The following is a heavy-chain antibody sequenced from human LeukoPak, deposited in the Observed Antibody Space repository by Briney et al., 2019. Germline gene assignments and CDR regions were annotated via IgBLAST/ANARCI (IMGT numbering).Heavy chain of an antibody. Sequence: SETLSLTCTVSGGSISGYYWSWIRQPPGKGLEWIGYIYYSGSTNYNPSLKSRVTISVDTSKNQFSLKLSSVTAADTAVYYCARENYFDRSGYYPNWLDPWGQGTLVTVSS. CDR2: IYYSGST. CDR1: GGSISGYY. CDR3: ARENYFDRSGYYPNWLDP. J-gene: IGHJ5*02. V-gene: IGHV4-59*01. D-gene: IGHD3-22*01.